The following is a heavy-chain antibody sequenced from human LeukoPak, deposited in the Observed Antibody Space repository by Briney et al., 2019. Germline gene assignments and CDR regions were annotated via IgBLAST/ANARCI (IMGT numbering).Heavy chain of an antibody. CDR3: VAQLVDAPPTFDY. J-gene: IGHJ4*02. D-gene: IGHD1-1*01. V-gene: IGHV1-69*05. Sequence: SVKVSCKASGGSFSNFAISWVRQAPGQGFEWLGGIFGTVTYAPNFQGRVSFTTDESTSTAYMELSGLTSEDTAVYYFVAQLVDAPPTFDYWGQGALVTVSS. CDR1: GGSFSNFA. CDR2: IFGTV.